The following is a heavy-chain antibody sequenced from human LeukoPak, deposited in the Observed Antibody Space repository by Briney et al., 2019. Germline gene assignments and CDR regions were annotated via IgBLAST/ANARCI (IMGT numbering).Heavy chain of an antibody. J-gene: IGHJ4*02. CDR1: GFTFSSYA. CDR3: AKRVLRARPGVFDY. Sequence: GGSLRLSCAASGFTFSSYAMNWVRQAPGKGLEWVSALSGSGGGRDYADSVKGRFTFSRANSKSTTFPQMNSLRAEDTAVYYCAKRVLRARPGVFDYWGQGTLVTVSS. CDR2: LSGSGGGR. V-gene: IGHV3-23*01. D-gene: IGHD3-10*01.